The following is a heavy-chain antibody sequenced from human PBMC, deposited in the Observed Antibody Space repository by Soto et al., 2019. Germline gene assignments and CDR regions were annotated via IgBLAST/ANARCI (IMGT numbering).Heavy chain of an antibody. CDR1: GYTFTGYY. J-gene: IGHJ5*02. D-gene: IGHD2-15*01. V-gene: IGHV1-2*02. Sequence: QVQLVQSGAEVKKPGASVKVSCKASGYTFTGYYMHWVRQAPGQGLEWMGWINPNSGGTNYAQKFQGRVTMTRDTSISTAYMELSRLRSDDTAVYYWARALWNVVVVAANDWFDPWGQGTLVTVSS. CDR3: ARALWNVVVVAANDWFDP. CDR2: INPNSGGT.